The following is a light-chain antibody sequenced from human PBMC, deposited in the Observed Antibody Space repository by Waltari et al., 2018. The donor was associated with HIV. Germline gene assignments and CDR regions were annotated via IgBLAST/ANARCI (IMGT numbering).Light chain of an antibody. Sequence: ELVMTQSPATLSVSPGERATLSCRASQSVSRNLAWYQQKPGQAPRLLIYGASTRATGIPARFSGSGSGTEFTLTISSLQSEDFAVYYCQQYNNWPPLFTFGPGTKVDIK. CDR1: QSVSRN. CDR2: GAS. CDR3: QQYNNWPPLFT. V-gene: IGKV3-15*01. J-gene: IGKJ3*01.